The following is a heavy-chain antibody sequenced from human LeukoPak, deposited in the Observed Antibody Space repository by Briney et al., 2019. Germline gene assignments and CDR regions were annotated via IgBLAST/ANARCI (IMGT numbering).Heavy chain of an antibody. CDR2: IQYDGSSI. CDR3: ARGSSTTRIGGLDV. J-gene: IGHJ6*02. D-gene: IGHD2-2*01. V-gene: IGHV3-33*01. CDR1: GFIFSNNG. Sequence: GRSLRLSCVASGFIFSNNGMHWVRQAPGKGLDWVAFIQYDGSSIHYADSVKGRFTTSRDNYKNTVYLQMNSLRAEDTAVYYCARGSSTTRIGGLDVRGQGTTVIVSS.